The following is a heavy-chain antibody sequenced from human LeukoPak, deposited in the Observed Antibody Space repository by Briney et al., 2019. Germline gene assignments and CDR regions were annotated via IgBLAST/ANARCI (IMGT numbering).Heavy chain of an antibody. CDR2: IYSSGST. Sequence: SETLSLTCTVSDGSISSNSYYWSWIRQPPGKGLEWIGYIYSSGSTNYNPSLRSRVTMSVDTSKNQFPLKVSSVTAADTAVYYCARVYDSGSQAYFYYMDVWGKGTTVTISS. V-gene: IGHV4-61*01. CDR1: DGSISSNSYY. CDR3: ARVYDSGSQAYFYYMDV. D-gene: IGHD3-10*01. J-gene: IGHJ6*03.